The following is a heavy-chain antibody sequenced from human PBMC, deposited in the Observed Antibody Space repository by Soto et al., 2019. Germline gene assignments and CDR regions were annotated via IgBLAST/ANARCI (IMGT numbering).Heavy chain of an antibody. Sequence: PSETLSLTCAVSGGSITSANWWTWVRQPPGGGLEWIGEISHSGITNYKASLKSRVTMSVDKTKNDVSLKLTSVTAADTAVYYCARVLRGWFDPWGQGTPVNVSS. V-gene: IGHV4-4*02. CDR1: GGSITSANW. CDR3: ARVLRGWFDP. CDR2: ISHSGIT. J-gene: IGHJ5*02.